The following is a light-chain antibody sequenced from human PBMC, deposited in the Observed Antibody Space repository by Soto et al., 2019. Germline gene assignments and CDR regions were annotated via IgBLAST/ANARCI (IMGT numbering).Light chain of an antibody. Sequence: QPVLTQPPSVSASLGASVTLTCTLSSDSSTYEVDWYQQRPGTGPRFVMRVGTGGIVGSKGDGIPDRFSVLGSGLNRYLTIKNIQEEDEGDYDCGADHGSGSNFVSVVFGGGTKLTVL. CDR1: SDSSTYE. CDR3: GADHGSGSNFVSVV. CDR2: VGTGGIVG. J-gene: IGLJ2*01. V-gene: IGLV9-49*01.